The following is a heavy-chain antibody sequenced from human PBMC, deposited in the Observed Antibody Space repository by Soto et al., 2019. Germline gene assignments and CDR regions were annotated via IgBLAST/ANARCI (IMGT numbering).Heavy chain of an antibody. V-gene: IGHV1-3*01. J-gene: IGHJ6*02. CDR2: INAGNGNT. Sequence: XSVKVACTASGYTLTSYAMHWVRQAPGQRLEWMGWINAGNGNTKYSQKFQGRVTITRDTSASTAYMELSSLRSEDTAVYYCARDSAYDFRKHYYGMDVWGQGTTVTVSS. D-gene: IGHD3-3*01. CDR1: GYTLTSYA. CDR3: ARDSAYDFRKHYYGMDV.